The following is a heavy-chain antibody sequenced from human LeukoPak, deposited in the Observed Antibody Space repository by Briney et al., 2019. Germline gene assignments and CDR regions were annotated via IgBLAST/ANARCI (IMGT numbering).Heavy chain of an antibody. J-gene: IGHJ6*04. CDR2: ISGSGSTI. V-gene: IGHV3-48*03. CDR1: GFTFGDYG. CDR3: AELGITMIGGV. D-gene: IGHD3-10*02. Sequence: GGSLRLSCAASGFTFGDYGMNWVRQVPGKGLEWVSGISGSGSTIYYADSVKGRFTISRDNAKNSLYLQMNSLRAEDTAVYYCAELGITMIGGVWGKGTTVTISS.